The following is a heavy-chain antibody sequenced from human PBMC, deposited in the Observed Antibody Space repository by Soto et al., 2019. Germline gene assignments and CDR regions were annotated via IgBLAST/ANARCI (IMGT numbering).Heavy chain of an antibody. CDR1: GGSISSGDYY. J-gene: IGHJ5*02. Sequence: PSETLSLTCTVSGGSISSGDYYWSWIRQPPGKGLEWIGYIYYSGSTYYNPSLKSRVTISVDTSKNQFSLKLSSVTAADTAVYYCARGITIFGVVISEWFDPWGQGTLVTVS. CDR2: IYYSGST. CDR3: ARGITIFGVVISEWFDP. V-gene: IGHV4-30-4*01. D-gene: IGHD3-3*01.